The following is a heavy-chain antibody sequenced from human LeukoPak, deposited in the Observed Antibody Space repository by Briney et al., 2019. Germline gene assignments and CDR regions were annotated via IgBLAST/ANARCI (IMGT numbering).Heavy chain of an antibody. CDR2: ISSDGSNK. V-gene: IGHV3-30*04. CDR1: GFTFSSYA. J-gene: IGHJ4*02. Sequence: GGSLRLSCAASGFTFSSYAMHWVRQAPGKGLEWVAVISSDGSNKYYADSVKGRFTISRDNSKNTLYLQMNSLRAEDTAVYYCARDSVAPAVHYYFGYWGQGTLVTVSS. D-gene: IGHD2-2*01. CDR3: ARDSVAPAVHYYFGY.